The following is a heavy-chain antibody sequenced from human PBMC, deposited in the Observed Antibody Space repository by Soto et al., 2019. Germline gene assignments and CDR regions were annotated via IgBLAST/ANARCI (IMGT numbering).Heavy chain of an antibody. CDR1: GLNFNTSA. V-gene: IGHV3-30-3*01. CDR2: ISHDGSHE. CDR3: SRNTEHRLVRGSLDP. Sequence: PVGSVRLSCAAPGLNFNTSAIHWARQAPGKGLEWVAMISHDGSHEYYGDSVKGRFSVSRDNSHNILHLQMNSLRIEETAVYFSSRNTEHRLVRGSLDPWGQGTLVTVSS. D-gene: IGHD3-10*01. J-gene: IGHJ5*02.